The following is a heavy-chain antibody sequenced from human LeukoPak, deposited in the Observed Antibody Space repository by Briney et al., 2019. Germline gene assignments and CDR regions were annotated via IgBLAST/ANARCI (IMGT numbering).Heavy chain of an antibody. V-gene: IGHV3-30*02. CDR1: GFTFSTYC. D-gene: IGHD4-17*01. Sequence: PGGSLRLSCAASGFTFSTYCIHWVRQAPGKGLEWVAFIRSDGTNTWYADSVKGRFTISRDNSKNMLYLQMNSLRAEDTAVYHCAKDRDYGGYPSAYYYYMDVWGKGTAVTVS. CDR3: AKDRDYGGYPSAYYYYMDV. CDR2: IRSDGTNT. J-gene: IGHJ6*03.